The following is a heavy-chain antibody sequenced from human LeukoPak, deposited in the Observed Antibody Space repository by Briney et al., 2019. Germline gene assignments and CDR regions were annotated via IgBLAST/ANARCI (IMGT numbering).Heavy chain of an antibody. J-gene: IGHJ5*02. Sequence: PSETLSLTCTVSGGSISSGDYYWSWIRQPPGKGLEWIGYIYYSGSTYYNPPLKSRVTISVDTSKNLFSLKLSSVTAADTAVYYCAREGGDSSGYYSGRNWFDPWGQGTLVTVSS. D-gene: IGHD3-22*01. CDR3: AREGGDSSGYYSGRNWFDP. V-gene: IGHV4-30-4*08. CDR1: GGSISSGDYY. CDR2: IYYSGST.